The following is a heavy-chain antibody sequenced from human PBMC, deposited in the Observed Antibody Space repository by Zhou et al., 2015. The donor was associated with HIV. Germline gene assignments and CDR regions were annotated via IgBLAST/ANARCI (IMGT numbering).Heavy chain of an antibody. CDR1: GGTFSSYA. J-gene: IGHJ3*01. Sequence: QVQLVQSGAEVKKPGSSVKVSCKASGGTFSSYAISWVRQAPGQGLEWMGGIIPIFGTANYAQKFQGRVTITADESTSTAYMELSSLRSEDTAVYYCARDYANEDFWSGYSVFDFWGQGTRVIVSS. V-gene: IGHV1-69*01. D-gene: IGHD3-3*01. CDR2: IIPIFGTA. CDR3: ARDYANEDFWSGYSVFDF.